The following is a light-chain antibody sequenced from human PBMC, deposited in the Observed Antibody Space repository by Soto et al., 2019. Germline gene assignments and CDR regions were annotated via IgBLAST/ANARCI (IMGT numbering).Light chain of an antibody. CDR1: SSDVGGYNY. J-gene: IGLJ3*02. CDR3: AAWDDTLDAQV. Sequence: QSALTQPRSVSGSPGQSVTISCTGSSSDVGGYNYVSWYQHHPDKVPKLIIFGVSKRPSGVPDRFSGSKSGNTASLTISGLQAEDEADYYCAAWDDTLDAQVFGGGTKLTVL. V-gene: IGLV2-11*01. CDR2: GVS.